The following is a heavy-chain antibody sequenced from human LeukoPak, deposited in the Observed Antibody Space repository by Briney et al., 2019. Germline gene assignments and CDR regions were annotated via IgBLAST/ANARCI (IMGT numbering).Heavy chain of an antibody. CDR3: VRDITSGWAFDI. D-gene: IGHD6-19*01. J-gene: IGHJ3*02. V-gene: IGHV3-7*04. Sequence: PGGSLTLSCAFSGFTFSSYWMSWVRQAPGKGLEWVANIKQDGSEKYFVDSVRGRFTISRDNTKNSLYLQMNSLRAEDTAVYFCVRDITSGWAFDIWGQGTMVTVCS. CDR2: IKQDGSEK. CDR1: GFTFSSYW.